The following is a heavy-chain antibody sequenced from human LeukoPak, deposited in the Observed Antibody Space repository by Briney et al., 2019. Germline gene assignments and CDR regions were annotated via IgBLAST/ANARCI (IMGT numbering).Heavy chain of an antibody. CDR3: AREGVLWFGELPRGRFDP. V-gene: IGHV4-38-2*02. J-gene: IGHJ5*02. D-gene: IGHD3-10*01. CDR2: IYYSGST. CDR1: GYSISSGYY. Sequence: SETLSLTCGVSGYSISSGYYWGWIRQPPGKGLEWIGSIYYSGSTYYNPSLKSRVTISVDTSKNQFSLKLSSVTAADTAVYYCAREGVLWFGELPRGRFDPWGQGTLVTVSS.